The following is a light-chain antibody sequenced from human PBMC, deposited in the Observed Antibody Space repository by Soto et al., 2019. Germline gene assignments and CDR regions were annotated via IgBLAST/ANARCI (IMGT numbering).Light chain of an antibody. J-gene: IGKJ1*01. CDR2: KAS. V-gene: IGKV1-5*03. Sequence: IQLTQSPSTLSASVGDRVSITCRASQGISRWLAWYQHKPGKAPNLLIYKASVLESGVPSRVSGSGSGTEFTLTITSLQPDDFATYYCQQYDSYSRSFGQGNKVEI. CDR1: QGISRW. CDR3: QQYDSYSRS.